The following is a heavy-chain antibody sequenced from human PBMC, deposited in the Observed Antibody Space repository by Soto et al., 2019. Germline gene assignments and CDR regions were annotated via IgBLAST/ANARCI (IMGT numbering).Heavy chain of an antibody. D-gene: IGHD6-13*01. Sequence: EVQLVESGGSLVQPGGSLRLSCAASGFTFSSYWMSWVRQAPGKGLEWVANIKQDGSEKYYVDSVKGRFTISRDNAKNSLYLQMNSLRAEDTAVYYCASVAAAGRPYYYGMDVWGQGTTVTVSS. CDR1: GFTFSSYW. V-gene: IGHV3-7*05. J-gene: IGHJ6*02. CDR3: ASVAAAGRPYYYGMDV. CDR2: IKQDGSEK.